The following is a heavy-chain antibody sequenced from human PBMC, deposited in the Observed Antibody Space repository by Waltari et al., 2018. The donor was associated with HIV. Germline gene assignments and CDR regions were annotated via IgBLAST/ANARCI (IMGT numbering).Heavy chain of an antibody. CDR1: GGSFSGYY. J-gene: IGHJ4*02. CDR2: ISHSGST. CDR3: ARKDDYYDDNRYTLLFDS. V-gene: IGHV4-34*01. D-gene: IGHD3-16*01. Sequence: QVHLQQWGAGLLKPSETLSLTCAIYGGSFSGYYWSWIRQAPEKGLEWLGEISHSGSTNSHPSLKSRVTMSLDTSKNQFSLKLSSVTAAETAVYYCARKDDYYDDNRYTLLFDSWGQGTLVTVSS.